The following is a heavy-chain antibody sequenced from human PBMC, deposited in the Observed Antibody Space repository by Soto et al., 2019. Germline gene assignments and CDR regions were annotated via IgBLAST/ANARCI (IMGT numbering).Heavy chain of an antibody. CDR1: GYSFTSYW. V-gene: IGHV5-51*01. J-gene: IGHJ6*03. D-gene: IGHD5-12*01. Sequence: PGESLKISCKGSGYSFTSYWIGWVRQMPGKGLEWMGIIYPGDSDTRYSPSFQGQVTISADRSISTAYLQWSSLKASDTAMYYCARIISGYDQEDSYYYYYYMDVWGKGTTVTVSS. CDR3: ARIISGYDQEDSYYYYYYMDV. CDR2: IYPGDSDT.